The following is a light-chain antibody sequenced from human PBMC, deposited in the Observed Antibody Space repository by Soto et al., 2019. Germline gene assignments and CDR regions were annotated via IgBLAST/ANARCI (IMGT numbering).Light chain of an antibody. J-gene: IGKJ1*01. CDR3: QQYANWPKP. CDR2: GAS. V-gene: IGKV3-15*01. CDR1: QSVSSN. Sequence: IVLPQSPDTLSLSPGERATLSCRASQSVSSNYLAWYQQKPGLAPRLLIYGASTRAAGVPARFSGSGSGTEFTLTISSLQSADIAVYFCQQYANWPKPFGQGTKVAIK.